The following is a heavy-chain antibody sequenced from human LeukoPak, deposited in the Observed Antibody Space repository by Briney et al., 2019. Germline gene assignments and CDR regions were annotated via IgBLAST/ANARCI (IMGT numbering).Heavy chain of an antibody. CDR2: TRNKANSYTP. D-gene: IGHD3-22*01. CDR3: AMEGESSGPDFDY. V-gene: IGHV3-72*01. J-gene: IGHJ4*02. Sequence: GGSLRLSCAGSGFTFSDYYMNWVRQAPGKGLEWVGRTRNKANSYTPDYAASVKGRFTISRDESKNSLYLQMNSLKTEDTAVYYCAMEGESSGPDFDYWGQGTLVTVSS. CDR1: GFTFSDYY.